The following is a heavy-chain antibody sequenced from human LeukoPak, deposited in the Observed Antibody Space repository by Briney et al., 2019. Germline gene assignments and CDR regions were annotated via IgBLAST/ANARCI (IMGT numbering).Heavy chain of an antibody. CDR3: ATDLITVTTFYFDY. D-gene: IGHD4-11*01. Sequence: ASVKVSCKVSGYTLTELSMHWVRQAPGKGLEWMGGFDPEDGETIYAQKFQGRVTMTEDTSTDTAYMELSSLRSEDTAVYYCATDLITVTTFYFDYWGQGTLVTVSS. J-gene: IGHJ4*02. CDR2: FDPEDGET. V-gene: IGHV1-24*01. CDR1: GYTLTELS.